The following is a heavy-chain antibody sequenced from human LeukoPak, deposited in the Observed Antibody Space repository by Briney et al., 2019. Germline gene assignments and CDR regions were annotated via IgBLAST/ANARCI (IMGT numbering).Heavy chain of an antibody. D-gene: IGHD1-7*01. V-gene: IGHV3-48*03. Sequence: GGSLRLSCAASAISFRSYEVNWVRQAPGKGLEWVSFITPSGSDVYYAESVRGRFATSRDNAKDSVFLHMNSLRVEDTAVYYCVTGNYRSFYYYYMDVWGKGTTVTV. CDR1: AISFRSYE. CDR2: ITPSGSDV. J-gene: IGHJ6*03. CDR3: VTGNYRSFYYYYMDV.